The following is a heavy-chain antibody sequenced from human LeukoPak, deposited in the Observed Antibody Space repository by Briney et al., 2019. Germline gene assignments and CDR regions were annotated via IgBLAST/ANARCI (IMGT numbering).Heavy chain of an antibody. CDR2: IKQDGSEK. CDR1: GFTFSNYW. D-gene: IGHD6-13*01. CDR3: ARGLLAAAGIDY. Sequence: GGSLRLSCAASGFTFSNYWMSWVRQAPGKGLEWVANIKQDGSEKNYVDSVKGRFTISRDDAKNSLYLQMNSLRAEDTAVYYCARGLLAAAGIDYWGQEALVTVSS. V-gene: IGHV3-7*04. J-gene: IGHJ4*02.